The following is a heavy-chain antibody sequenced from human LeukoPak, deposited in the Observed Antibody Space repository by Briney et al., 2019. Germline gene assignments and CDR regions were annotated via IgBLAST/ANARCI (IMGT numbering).Heavy chain of an antibody. Sequence: GGSLRLSCAASGFTFSSYGMHWVRQAPGKGLEWVAFIRYDGSNKYYADSVKGRFTISRDNSKNTLYLQMNSLRAEDTAVYYCAKDPEGSGWNYYFDCWGQGTLVSVSS. J-gene: IGHJ4*02. V-gene: IGHV3-30*02. CDR1: GFTFSSYG. CDR2: IRYDGSNK. CDR3: AKDPEGSGWNYYFDC. D-gene: IGHD6-19*01.